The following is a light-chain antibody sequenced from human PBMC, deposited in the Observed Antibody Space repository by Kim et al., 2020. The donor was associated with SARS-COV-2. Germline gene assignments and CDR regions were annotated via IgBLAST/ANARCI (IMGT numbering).Light chain of an antibody. Sequence: ASVGDRVTITCRASQSISSWLAWYQQKPGKAPKLLIYDASSLESGVPSRFSGSVSGTEFTLTISSLQPDDFATYYCQQYNSYSWTFGQGTKVDIK. CDR1: QSISSW. CDR2: DAS. V-gene: IGKV1-5*01. CDR3: QQYNSYSWT. J-gene: IGKJ1*01.